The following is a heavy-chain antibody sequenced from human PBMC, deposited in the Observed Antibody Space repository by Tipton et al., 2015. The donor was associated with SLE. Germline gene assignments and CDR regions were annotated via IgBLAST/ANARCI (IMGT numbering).Heavy chain of an antibody. Sequence: TLSLTCAVYGGSFSGYYWSWIRQPPGKGLEWIGEINHSGSTNYNPSLKSRVTISVDRSKNQFSLKLTSVTAADTAVYYCARDDSGGWYGWLDPWGQGTLVTVSS. CDR2: INHSGST. J-gene: IGHJ5*02. V-gene: IGHV4-34*01. CDR3: ARDDSGGWYGWLDP. CDR1: GGSFSGYY. D-gene: IGHD6-19*01.